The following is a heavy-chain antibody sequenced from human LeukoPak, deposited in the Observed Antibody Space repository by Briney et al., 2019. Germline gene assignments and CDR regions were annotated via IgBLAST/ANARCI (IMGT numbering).Heavy chain of an antibody. D-gene: IGHD2-15*01. CDR3: ARGSTPGGY. J-gene: IGHJ4*02. V-gene: IGHV3-21*01. Sequence: PGGSLRLSCAASGFTFSSYSMNWVRQAPGKGLEWVSSISSSSSYIYYADSGKGRYPISRDNAKNSLYLQMNSLRAEDTAVYYCARGSTPGGYWGQGTLVTVSS. CDR1: GFTFSSYS. CDR2: ISSSSSYI.